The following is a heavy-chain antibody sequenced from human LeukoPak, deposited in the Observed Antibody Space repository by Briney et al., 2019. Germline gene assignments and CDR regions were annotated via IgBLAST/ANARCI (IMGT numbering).Heavy chain of an antibody. CDR3: ARDLAGIAVAGTGWFDP. D-gene: IGHD6-19*01. Sequence: EASVKVSCKASGYTFTGYYMHWVRQAPGQGLEWMGWINPNSGGTNYAQKFQGRVTMTRDTSISTAYMELSRLRSDDTAVYYCARDLAGIAVAGTGWFDPWGQGTLVTVSS. CDR2: INPNSGGT. V-gene: IGHV1-2*02. CDR1: GYTFTGYY. J-gene: IGHJ5*02.